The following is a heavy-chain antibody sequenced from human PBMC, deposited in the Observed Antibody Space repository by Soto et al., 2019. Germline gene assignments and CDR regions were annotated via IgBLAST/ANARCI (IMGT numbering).Heavy chain of an antibody. Sequence: PSETLSLTCTVSGGSISSSSYYWGWIRQPPGKGLEWIGSIYYSGSTYYNPSLKSRVTISVDTSKNQFSLKLNSVTAADTAVYYCARHYDYYASGEGVRYWGQGTLVTVS. CDR3: ARHYDYYASGEGVRY. CDR2: IYYSGST. D-gene: IGHD3-10*01. V-gene: IGHV4-39*01. J-gene: IGHJ4*02. CDR1: GGSISSSSYY.